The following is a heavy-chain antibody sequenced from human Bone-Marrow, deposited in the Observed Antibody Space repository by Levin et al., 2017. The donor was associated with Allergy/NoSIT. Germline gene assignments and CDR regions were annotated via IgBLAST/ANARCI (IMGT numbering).Heavy chain of an antibody. D-gene: IGHD2-15*01. CDR1: GFTFSNHW. J-gene: IGHJ4*02. CDR3: TDIHQDF. Sequence: GGSLRLSCAASGFTFSNHWMEWVRQAPGKGLEWVSHINRDGTSTNYADSVKGRFTISRDNAKNTLYLQMNSLRVEDTAVYYCTDIHQDFWGQGTLVTVSS. CDR2: INRDGTST. V-gene: IGHV3-74*01.